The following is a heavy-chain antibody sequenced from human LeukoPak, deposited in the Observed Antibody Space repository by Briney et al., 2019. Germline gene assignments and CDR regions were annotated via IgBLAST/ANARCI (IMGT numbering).Heavy chain of an antibody. D-gene: IGHD3-22*01. V-gene: IGHV3-23*01. CDR3: ARVERLVITHYYYYYMDV. CDR1: GFTFSSYA. J-gene: IGHJ6*03. CDR2: ISGSGGST. Sequence: GGSLRLSYAASGFTFSSYAMSWVRQAPGKGLEWVSAISGSGGSTYYADSVKGRFTISRDNAKNSLYLQMNSLRAEDTAVYYCARVERLVITHYYYYYMDVWGKGTTVTISS.